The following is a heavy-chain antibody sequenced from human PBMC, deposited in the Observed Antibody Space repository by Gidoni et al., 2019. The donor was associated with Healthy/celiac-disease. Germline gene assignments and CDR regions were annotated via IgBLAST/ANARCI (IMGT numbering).Heavy chain of an antibody. J-gene: IGHJ6*02. CDR3: ARDGPNMVRGVIPNYYYYGMDV. V-gene: IGHV3-11*01. CDR2: ISSSGSTI. D-gene: IGHD3-10*01. Sequence: QVQLVESGGGLVKPGGSLRLSCEASGFTFSDYYMSWIRQAPGKGLELVAYISSSGSTIYYADSVKGRFTISRDNAKNSLYLQMNSLRAEDTAVYYCARDGPNMVRGVIPNYYYYGMDVWGQGTTVTVSS. CDR1: GFTFSDYY.